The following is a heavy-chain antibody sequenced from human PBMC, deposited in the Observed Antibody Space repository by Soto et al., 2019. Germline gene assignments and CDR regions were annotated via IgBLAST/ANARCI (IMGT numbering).Heavy chain of an antibody. D-gene: IGHD2-15*01. CDR1: GGSFSGYY. CDR2: INHSGST. V-gene: IGHV4-34*01. CDR3: ARGEDIVVVVAATNHNWFDP. Sequence: PSETLSLTCAVYGGSFSGYYWSWIRQPPGKGLEWIGEINHSGSTNYNPSLKSRVTISVDTSKNQFSLKLSSVTAADTAVYYCARGEDIVVVVAATNHNWFDPWGQGTLVTVSS. J-gene: IGHJ5*02.